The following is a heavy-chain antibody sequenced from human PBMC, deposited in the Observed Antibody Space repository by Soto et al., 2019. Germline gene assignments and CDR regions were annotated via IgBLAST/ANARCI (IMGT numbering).Heavy chain of an antibody. Sequence: PXEXLKIYCKGSGYXFTSYLLGWVRQMPGKGLEWVGIIYPGYSDTRYSPSFQGKVTISADKSISTAYLQWSSLKASDTAMYYCARYYYDSSGYYTAGAAFFHYWGQGNLVTVSP. D-gene: IGHD3-22*01. J-gene: IGHJ4*02. CDR3: ARYYYDSSGYYTAGAAFFHY. V-gene: IGHV5-51*01. CDR2: IYPGYSDT. CDR1: GYXFTSYL.